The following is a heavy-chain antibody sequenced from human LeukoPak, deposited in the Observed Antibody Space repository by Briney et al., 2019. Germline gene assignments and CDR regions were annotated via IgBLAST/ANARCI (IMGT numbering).Heavy chain of an antibody. CDR1: GGSISCYY. CDR2: IYYSGST. CDR3: ARGYGSGSQRDFDC. D-gene: IGHD3-10*01. V-gene: IGHV4-59*01. Sequence: SETLSLTCTVSGGSISCYYWSWIRQPPGKGLEWIGYIYYSGSTNYNPSLKSRVTISVDTSKNQFSLKLSSVTAADSAVYYCARGYGSGSQRDFDCWGQGTLVTVSS. J-gene: IGHJ4*02.